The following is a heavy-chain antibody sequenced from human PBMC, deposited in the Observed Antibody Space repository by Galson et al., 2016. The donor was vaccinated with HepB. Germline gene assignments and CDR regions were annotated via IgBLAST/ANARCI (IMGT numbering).Heavy chain of an antibody. CDR3: AREDEDYYYGMDV. J-gene: IGHJ6*02. V-gene: IGHV1-46*01. CDR2: INPSGGST. CDR1: GYTFTTYY. Sequence: SVKVSCKASGYTFTTYYIHWVRQAPGQGLEWMGIINPSGGSTSYAQKFQGRVTMTRDTSTSTAYMELSSLRSEDTAVYYCAREDEDYYYGMDVWGQGTTVTGSS.